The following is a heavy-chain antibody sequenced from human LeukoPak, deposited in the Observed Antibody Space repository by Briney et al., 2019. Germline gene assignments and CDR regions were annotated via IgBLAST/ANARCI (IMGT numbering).Heavy chain of an antibody. V-gene: IGHV3-7*01. D-gene: IGHD3-22*01. CDR2: INEDGSEK. Sequence: GGSLRLSCAASGLTFSNYWMGWVRQAPGRGLEWMANINEDGSEKYYVDSVKGRFTISRDNGKNSLYLQINSLRAEDTAVFYCARGGYYSAWAEDYWGQGTLVTVSS. CDR3: ARGGYYSAWAEDY. J-gene: IGHJ4*02. CDR1: GLTFSNYW.